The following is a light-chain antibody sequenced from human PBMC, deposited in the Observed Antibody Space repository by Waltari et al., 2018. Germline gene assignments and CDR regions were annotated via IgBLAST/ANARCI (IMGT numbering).Light chain of an antibody. CDR1: TNDVIHYDT. Sequence: SALTTLLSVWGSPGQSGTLSCTGTTNDVIHYDTVSWYQKHPGKAPKLVIYAVNKRPSGVPDHFSGSKSGNTASLTVSGPQAEDEADYYCYSQASSPTRIFGGGTRLTV. CDR2: AVN. CDR3: YSQASSPTRI. V-gene: IGLV2-11*01. J-gene: IGLJ2*01.